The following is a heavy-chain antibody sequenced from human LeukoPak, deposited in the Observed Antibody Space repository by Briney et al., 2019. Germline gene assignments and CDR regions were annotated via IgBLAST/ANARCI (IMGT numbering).Heavy chain of an antibody. CDR2: ISGSGGST. D-gene: IGHD3-10*01. CDR1: GFTFSSYA. Sequence: GGSLRLSCAASGFTFSSYAMSWVRQAPGKGLEWVSAISGSGGSTYYADSVKGRFTISRDNSKNTLYLQMNSLRAEDTAVYCCAKSPLGRLYGSGSYYSGYWGQGTLVTVSS. V-gene: IGHV3-23*01. J-gene: IGHJ4*02. CDR3: AKSPLGRLYGSGSYYSGY.